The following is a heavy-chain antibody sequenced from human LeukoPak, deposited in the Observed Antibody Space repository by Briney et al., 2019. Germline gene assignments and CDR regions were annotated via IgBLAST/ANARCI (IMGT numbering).Heavy chain of an antibody. J-gene: IGHJ4*02. CDR2: IYPGDSDT. V-gene: IGHV5-51*01. D-gene: IGHD3-10*01. CDR1: GYTFTTYW. CDR3: ARRSYNGSGKYYFDY. Sequence: GESLKISCKGSGYTFTTYWIGWVRQVPGKGLECMGIIYPGDSDTRYSPSFQGQVTISADKTINTAYLQWSSLRASDTAMYYCARRSYNGSGKYYFDYWGQGTLVTVSS.